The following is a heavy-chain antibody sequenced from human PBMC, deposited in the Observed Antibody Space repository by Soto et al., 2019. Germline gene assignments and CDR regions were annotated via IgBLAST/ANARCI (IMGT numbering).Heavy chain of an antibody. Sequence: GSLRLSCAASGFTFSSYGMHWVRQAPGKGLEWVAVISYDGSNKYYADSVKGRFTISRDNSKNTLYLQMNSLRAEDTAVYYCAKSWIQLWLRIDYWGQGTLVTVSS. CDR3: AKSWIQLWLRIDY. D-gene: IGHD5-18*01. CDR2: ISYDGSNK. CDR1: GFTFSSYG. V-gene: IGHV3-30*18. J-gene: IGHJ4*02.